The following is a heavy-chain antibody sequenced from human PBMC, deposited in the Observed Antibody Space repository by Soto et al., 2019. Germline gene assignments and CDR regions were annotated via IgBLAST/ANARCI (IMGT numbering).Heavy chain of an antibody. D-gene: IGHD1-26*01. CDR2: ISAYNGDT. V-gene: IGHV1-18*01. CDR1: DYTFSSHG. CDR3: SRQSRGRYYVADS. Sequence: QVQLVQSGAEVQQPGASVKVSCKSSDYTFSSHGISWVRQAPGQGLEWMGWISAYNGDTEYAEKFQGRVAMTTDTSSRTAYTELSSLRSDDTGVYYCSRQSRGRYYVADSWGQGTLVSVSS. J-gene: IGHJ1*01.